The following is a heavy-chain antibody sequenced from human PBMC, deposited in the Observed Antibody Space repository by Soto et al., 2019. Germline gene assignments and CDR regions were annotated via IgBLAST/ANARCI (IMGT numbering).Heavy chain of an antibody. D-gene: IGHD5-12*01. CDR3: AKVGDERWLQFYFDL. J-gene: IGHJ2*01. CDR1: GFTFSSYA. V-gene: IGHV3-23*01. Sequence: EVQLLESGGGLVQPGGSLRLSCAASGFTFSSYAMSWVRQAPGKGLEWVSAISGSGGSTYYADSGKGRFTISRDNSKNTLYQQMNSLRAEDTAVYYCAKVGDERWLQFYFDLWGRGTLVTVSS. CDR2: ISGSGGST.